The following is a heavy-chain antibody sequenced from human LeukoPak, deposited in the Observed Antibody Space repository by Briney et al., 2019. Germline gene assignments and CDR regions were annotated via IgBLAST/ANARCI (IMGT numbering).Heavy chain of an antibody. Sequence: PGGSLRLSCAASGFTFSRFGMTWVRQAPGKGLECVSDISGSGGSTHYADSVKGRFTISRDNSKNTLYLQMNSLRAEDTAVYYCAQALSAFDFYDTSGPPDDWGQGTLVTVSS. J-gene: IGHJ4*02. CDR3: AQALSAFDFYDTSGPPDD. V-gene: IGHV3-23*01. D-gene: IGHD3-22*01. CDR2: ISGSGGST. CDR1: GFTFSRFG.